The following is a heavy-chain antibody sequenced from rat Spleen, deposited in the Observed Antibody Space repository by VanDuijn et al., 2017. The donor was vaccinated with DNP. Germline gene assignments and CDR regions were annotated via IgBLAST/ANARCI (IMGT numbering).Heavy chain of an antibody. Sequence: EVRLVKSGGDLVQPGRSLKLSCVASGFTFNNYWMTWIRQVPGKGLEWFASITSSGSDTYYPDSVKGRFTISRDNARNTLYLQMDSLRSEDTATYYCVRPDDWGQGVMVTVSS. CDR3: VRPDD. J-gene: IGHJ2*01. CDR1: GFTFNNYW. D-gene: IGHD3-2*01. CDR2: ITSSGSDT. V-gene: IGHV5-31*01.